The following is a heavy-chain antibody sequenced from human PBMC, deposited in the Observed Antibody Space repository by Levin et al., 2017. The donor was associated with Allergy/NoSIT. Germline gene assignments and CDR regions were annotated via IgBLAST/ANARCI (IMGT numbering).Heavy chain of an antibody. Sequence: SQTLSLTCSVSGDSISTGNYYWLWIRQPPGNGLEWIGYINSCGSTHYHPSLRIRITVSIDTSKNQFSLKVNSVTVDDTAVYYCARITGRTSAGRSDTGGGYFDYWGQGILVTVSS. V-gene: IGHV4-30-4*01. CDR2: INSCGST. D-gene: IGHD1-1*01. CDR3: ARITGRTSAGRSDTGGGYFDY. CDR1: GDSISTGNYY. J-gene: IGHJ4*02.